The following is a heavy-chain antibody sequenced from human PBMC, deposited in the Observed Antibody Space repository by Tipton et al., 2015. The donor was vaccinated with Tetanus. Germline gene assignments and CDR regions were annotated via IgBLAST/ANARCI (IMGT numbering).Heavy chain of an antibody. CDR3: ARHWWGYDVLSGYNWFDP. V-gene: IGHV7-4-1*02. Sequence: QVQLVQSGAEVKMPGASVKVSCKASGFSLTTYAINWVRQAPGQGLEWMGWINTNTGNPTYAQGFTRRFVFSLDTSVSTAYLQISTLKADDTAVYYCARHWWGYDVLSGYNWFDPWGQGTLVTVSS. CDR1: GFSLTTYA. CDR2: INTNTGNP. D-gene: IGHD3-3*01. J-gene: IGHJ5*02.